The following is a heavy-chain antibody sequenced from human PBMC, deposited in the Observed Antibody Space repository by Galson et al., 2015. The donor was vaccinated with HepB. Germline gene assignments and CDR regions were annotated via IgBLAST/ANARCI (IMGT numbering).Heavy chain of an antibody. D-gene: IGHD6-19*01. CDR2: ITSDTKTI. Sequence: SLRLSCAASGFNFNIYSMNWVRQAPGKGLEWVSYITSDTKTINYADSVKGRFTISRDNAKNSLYLQMSSLRDEDTAVYYCSRSVAGRFDYWGQGTLVTVSS. J-gene: IGHJ4*02. V-gene: IGHV3-48*02. CDR1: GFNFNIYS. CDR3: SRSVAGRFDY.